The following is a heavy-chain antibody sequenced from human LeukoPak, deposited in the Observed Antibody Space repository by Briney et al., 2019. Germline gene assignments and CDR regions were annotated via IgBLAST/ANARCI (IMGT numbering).Heavy chain of an antibody. CDR1: GFTCSTYA. V-gene: IGHV3-48*04. Sequence: PGGSLRLSCAASGFTCSTYAMNWVRQAPGKGLEWVSYISSSSSTIYYADSVKGRFTVSRDNAKNSLYLQMNSLRAEDTAVYYCARVYVQGSGSYYNFGFDPWGQGTLVTVSS. J-gene: IGHJ5*02. CDR2: ISSSSSTI. CDR3: ARVYVQGSGSYYNFGFDP. D-gene: IGHD3-10*01.